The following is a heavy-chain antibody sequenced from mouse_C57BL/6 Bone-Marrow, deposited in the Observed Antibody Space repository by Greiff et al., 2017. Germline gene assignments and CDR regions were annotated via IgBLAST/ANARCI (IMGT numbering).Heavy chain of an antibody. CDR3: ARKLWFGFAY. J-gene: IGHJ3*01. Sequence: QVQLQQSGPGLVQPSQSLSITCTVSGFSLTSYGVHWVRQSPGKGLEWLGVIWSGGSTDYHAAFISRLSISKDNSKSQVVFKMNSLQADDTAIYYCARKLWFGFAYWGQGTLVTVSA. CDR2: IWSGGST. V-gene: IGHV2-2*01. D-gene: IGHD1-1*02. CDR1: GFSLTSYG.